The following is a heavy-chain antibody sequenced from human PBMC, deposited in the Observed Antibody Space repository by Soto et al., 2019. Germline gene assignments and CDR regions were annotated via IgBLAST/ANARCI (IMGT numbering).Heavy chain of an antibody. V-gene: IGHV1-2*02. CDR2: INPNSGGT. Sequence: QVQLVQSGAEVKKPGASVKVSCKASGYTFTGYYMHWVRQAPGQGLEWMGWINPNSGGTNYAQKCQGGVTMTRDTTISTADMELSRLRSDDTAVYYCASQAVAGYFDYWGQGTLVTVSS. CDR1: GYTFTGYY. CDR3: ASQAVAGYFDY. J-gene: IGHJ4*02. D-gene: IGHD6-19*01.